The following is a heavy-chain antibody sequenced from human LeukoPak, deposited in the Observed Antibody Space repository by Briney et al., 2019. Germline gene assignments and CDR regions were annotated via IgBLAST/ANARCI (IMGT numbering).Heavy chain of an antibody. CDR1: GFTFSSYE. CDR2: ISSSGSTI. CDR3: AKDRLRYITGTIGYFDY. D-gene: IGHD1-20*01. J-gene: IGHJ4*02. Sequence: PGGSLRLSCAASGFTFSSYEMNWVRQAPGKGLEWVSYISSSGSTIYYADSVKGRFTISRDNSKNTLYLQMNSLRAEDTAVYYCAKDRLRYITGTIGYFDYWGQGTLVTVSS. V-gene: IGHV3-48*03.